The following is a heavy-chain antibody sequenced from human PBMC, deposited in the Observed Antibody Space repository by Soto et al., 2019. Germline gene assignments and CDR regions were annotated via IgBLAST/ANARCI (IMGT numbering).Heavy chain of an antibody. Sequence: PGGSLRLSCAASGFTFSSYAMSWVRQAPGKGLEWVSAISGSGGSTYYADSVKGRFTISRDNSKNTLCLQMNSLRAEDTAVYYCAKAPLSWPGPCDYWGQGTLVTVSS. CDR3: AKAPLSWPGPCDY. V-gene: IGHV3-23*01. J-gene: IGHJ4*02. CDR2: ISGSGGST. CDR1: GFTFSSYA.